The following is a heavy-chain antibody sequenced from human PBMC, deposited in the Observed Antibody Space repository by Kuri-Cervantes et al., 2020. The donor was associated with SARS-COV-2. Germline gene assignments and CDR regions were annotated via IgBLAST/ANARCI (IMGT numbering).Heavy chain of an antibody. V-gene: IGHV4-39*07. D-gene: IGHD2-21*01. CDR2: IYYSGST. CDR3: ARVGVVIAIPDY. J-gene: IGHJ4*02. Sequence: ESLKISCTVSGGSISSSSYYWGWIRQPPGKGLEWIGSIYYSGSTYYNPSLKSRVTISVDTSKNKFSLKLSSVTAADTAVYYCARVGVVIAIPDYWGQGALVTVSS. CDR1: GGSISSSSYY.